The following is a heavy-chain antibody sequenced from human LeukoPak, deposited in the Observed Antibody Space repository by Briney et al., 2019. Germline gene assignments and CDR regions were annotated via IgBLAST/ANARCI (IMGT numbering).Heavy chain of an antibody. D-gene: IGHD6-13*01. J-gene: IGHJ4*02. Sequence: SETLSLTCAVSGGSIKSNNWWSWVRQPPGKGLEWIGEINHSGSTNYNPSLKSRVTISVDTSKNQFSLKLSSVTAADTAVYYCARGPGIAAAGPPGYWGQGTLVTVSS. CDR3: ARGPGIAAAGPPGY. CDR1: GGSIKSNNW. V-gene: IGHV4-4*02. CDR2: INHSGST.